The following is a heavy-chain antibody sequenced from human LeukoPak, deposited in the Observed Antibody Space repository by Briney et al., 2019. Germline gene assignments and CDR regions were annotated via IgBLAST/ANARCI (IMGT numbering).Heavy chain of an antibody. D-gene: IGHD3-3*01. CDR2: IYYSGST. CDR1: GGSISSYY. J-gene: IGHJ4*02. CDR3: AREGSDFDFDY. V-gene: IGHV4-59*01. Sequence: PSETLSLTCTVSGGSISSYYWSWIRQPPGKGLEWIGYIYYSGSTNYNPSLKSRVTISVDTSKNQFSLKLSSVTAADTAVYYCAREGSDFDFDYWGQGTLVTVSS.